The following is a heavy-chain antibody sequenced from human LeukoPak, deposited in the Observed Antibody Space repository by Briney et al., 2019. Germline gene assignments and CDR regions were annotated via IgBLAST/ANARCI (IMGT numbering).Heavy chain of an antibody. CDR2: INHIGKS. V-gene: IGHV4-39*07. Sequence: SETLSLTCTVSGGSISSSSYYWGWIRQPPGKGLEWIGEINHIGKSNYNPSLKSRVTLSIDKSKHQFSLKMISVTAADTAVYFCARGPRIEVLTPSQRQIDNWFDPWGQGNLVTVSS. CDR1: GGSISSSSYY. CDR3: ARGPRIEVLTPSQRQIDNWFDP. D-gene: IGHD4/OR15-4a*01. J-gene: IGHJ5*02.